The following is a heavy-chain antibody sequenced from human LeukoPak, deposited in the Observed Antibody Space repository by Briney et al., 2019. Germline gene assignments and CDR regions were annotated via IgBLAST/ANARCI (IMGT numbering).Heavy chain of an antibody. CDR3: ARVGNSGGYYNPLDY. D-gene: IGHD3-22*01. CDR1: GFTVSSNY. Sequence: PGGSLRLSCAASGFTVSSNYMDWVRQAPGKGLEWVGRTRDKANSYTTEYAASVKDRFTMSRDDSKNSVYLQMNSLKIEDTAVYYCARVGNSGGYYNPLDYWGQGTLVTVSS. V-gene: IGHV3-72*01. CDR2: TRDKANSYTT. J-gene: IGHJ4*02.